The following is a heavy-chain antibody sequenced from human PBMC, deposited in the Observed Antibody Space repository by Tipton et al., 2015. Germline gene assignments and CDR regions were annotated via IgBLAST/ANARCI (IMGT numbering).Heavy chain of an antibody. Sequence: TLSLTCNVFGGSISRSDYYWGWIRQPPGKGLEWIGYTSYSGSTHYNPSVKSRVTISLDTSKNQFSLTLNSVTAADTAVYYCARASIIQGYYHDSSRYYLFNSWGQGTLVTVSS. CDR1: GGSISRSDYY. J-gene: IGHJ1*01. CDR3: ARASIIQGYYHDSSRYYLFNS. D-gene: IGHD3-22*01. V-gene: IGHV4-61*08. CDR2: TSYSGST.